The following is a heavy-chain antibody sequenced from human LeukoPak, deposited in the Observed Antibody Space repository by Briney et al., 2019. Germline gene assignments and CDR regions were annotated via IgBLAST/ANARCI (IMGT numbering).Heavy chain of an antibody. Sequence: GGSLRLSCAASGFTFSSYAMSWVRQAPGKGLEWVSAISGSGGSTYYADSVKGRFTISRDNSKNTLYLQMNSLRAEDTAVYYCARAGLELRVVFWFDPWGQGTLVTVSS. CDR2: ISGSGGST. J-gene: IGHJ5*02. CDR3: ARAGLELRVVFWFDP. V-gene: IGHV3-23*01. D-gene: IGHD1-7*01. CDR1: GFTFSSYA.